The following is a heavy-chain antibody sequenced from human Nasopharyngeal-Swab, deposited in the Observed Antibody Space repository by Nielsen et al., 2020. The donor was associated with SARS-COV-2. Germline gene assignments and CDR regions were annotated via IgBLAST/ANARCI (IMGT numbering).Heavy chain of an antibody. J-gene: IGHJ4*02. D-gene: IGHD2-2*01. Sequence: WIRQPPGKGLEWIGEINHSGSTNYNPSLKSRVTISVDTSKNQFSLKLSSVTAADTAVYYCARGHCSSTSCYPRPFDYWGQGTLVTV. CDR3: ARGHCSSTSCYPRPFDY. V-gene: IGHV4-34*01. CDR2: INHSGST.